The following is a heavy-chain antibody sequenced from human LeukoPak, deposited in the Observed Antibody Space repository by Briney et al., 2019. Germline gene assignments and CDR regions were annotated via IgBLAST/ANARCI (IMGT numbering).Heavy chain of an antibody. D-gene: IGHD1-26*01. CDR3: ARDGHLSGSYQLFDY. CDR1: GFTFSSYS. Sequence: PGGSLRLSCAASGFTFSSYSMNWVRQAPGKGLEWVSYISSSSSTIYNADSVKGRFTISRDNAKNSLYLQMNSLRDEDTAVYYCARDGHLSGSYQLFDYWGQGTLVTVSS. CDR2: ISSSSSTI. V-gene: IGHV3-48*02. J-gene: IGHJ4*02.